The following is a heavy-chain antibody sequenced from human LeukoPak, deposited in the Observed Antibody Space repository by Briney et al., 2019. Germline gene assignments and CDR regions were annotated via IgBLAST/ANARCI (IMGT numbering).Heavy chain of an antibody. J-gene: IGHJ3*02. D-gene: IGHD3-3*01. CDR2: ISSSSSYI. Sequence: PRGSLRLSCAASGFTFRSYSMNWVRQAPGKGLEWVSSISSSSSYIYYADSVKGRFTISRDNAKNSLYLQMNSLRAEDTAVYYCARGLYGVEDAFDIWGQGTMVTVSS. CDR3: ARGLYGVEDAFDI. CDR1: GFTFRSYS. V-gene: IGHV3-21*04.